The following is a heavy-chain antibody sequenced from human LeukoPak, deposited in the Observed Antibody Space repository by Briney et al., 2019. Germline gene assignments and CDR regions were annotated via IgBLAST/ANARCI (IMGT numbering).Heavy chain of an antibody. Sequence: PGGSLRLSCAASGFTFSSYGMHWVRQAPGKGLEWVAVISYDGSNKYYADSVKGRFTISRDNSKNTLYLLMNSLRAEDTAVYYCAKDLTVTNSYFDYWGQGTLVTVSS. CDR3: AKDLTVTNSYFDY. D-gene: IGHD4-17*01. J-gene: IGHJ4*02. V-gene: IGHV3-30*18. CDR1: GFTFSSYG. CDR2: ISYDGSNK.